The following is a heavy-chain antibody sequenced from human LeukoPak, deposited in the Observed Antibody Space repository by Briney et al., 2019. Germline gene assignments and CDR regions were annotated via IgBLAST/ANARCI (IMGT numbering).Heavy chain of an antibody. Sequence: GGSLRLSCAASGFTFSSYAMSWVRQAPGKGLEWVSAISGSGGSTYYADSAKGRFTISRDNSKNTLYLQMNSLRAEDTAVYYCAKYSSGWYSAIDYWGQGTLVTVSS. D-gene: IGHD6-19*01. J-gene: IGHJ4*02. CDR3: AKYSSGWYSAIDY. CDR1: GFTFSSYA. CDR2: ISGSGGST. V-gene: IGHV3-23*01.